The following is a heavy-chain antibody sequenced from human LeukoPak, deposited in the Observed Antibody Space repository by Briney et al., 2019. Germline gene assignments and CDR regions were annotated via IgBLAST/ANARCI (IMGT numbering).Heavy chain of an antibody. Sequence: SETLSLTCTVSGGSISSYYWSWIRQPPGKGLEWIGYIYYSGSTNYNPSLKSRVTISVDTSKNQFSLKLSSVTAADTAVYYCARESSGGSGSYYMRGKIWFDPWGQGTLVTVSS. CDR2: IYYSGST. V-gene: IGHV4-59*01. J-gene: IGHJ5*02. CDR1: GGSISSYY. CDR3: ARESSGGSGSYYMRGKIWFDP. D-gene: IGHD3-10*01.